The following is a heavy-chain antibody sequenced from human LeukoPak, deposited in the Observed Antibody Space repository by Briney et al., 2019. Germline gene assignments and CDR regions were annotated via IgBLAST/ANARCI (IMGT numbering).Heavy chain of an antibody. D-gene: IGHD6-6*01. CDR3: AKGSAASRPYYFDF. CDR1: GFTVSSNY. J-gene: IGHJ4*02. Sequence: GGSLRLSCAASGFTVSSNYMSWVRQTPEKGLEWISAITDSGRDTYHADSVKGRFTISRDNSQNTLDLQLTSLRAEDTAVYFCAKGSAASRPYYFDFWGRGTLVTVSS. CDR2: ITDSGRDT. V-gene: IGHV3-53*01.